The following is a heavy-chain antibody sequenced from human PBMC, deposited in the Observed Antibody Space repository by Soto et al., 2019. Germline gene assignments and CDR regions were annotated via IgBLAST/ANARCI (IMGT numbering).Heavy chain of an antibody. CDR2: AYYRSKWYN. Sequence: SQTLSLSCYISGDRVSSNSAAWTCIRQSPSRGLEWLGRAYYRSKWYNDYAVSVKSRITINPDTSKNQFSLQLNSVTPEDTAVYYCAREVTGALDIRGQGTMVTVSS. CDR3: AREVTGALDI. J-gene: IGHJ3*02. CDR1: GDRVSSNSAA. V-gene: IGHV6-1*01. D-gene: IGHD5-18*01.